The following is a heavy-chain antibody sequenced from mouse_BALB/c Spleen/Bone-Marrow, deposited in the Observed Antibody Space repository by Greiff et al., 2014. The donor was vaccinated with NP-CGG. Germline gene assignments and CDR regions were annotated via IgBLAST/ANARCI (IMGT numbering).Heavy chain of an antibody. CDR2: ISYDGSN. J-gene: IGHJ4*01. CDR1: GYSITSGYY. V-gene: IGHV3-6*02. CDR3: AYYYYAMDY. Sequence: ESGPGLVKPSQSLSLTCSVTGYSITSGYYWNWIRRFPGNKLEWMGYISYDGSNNYNPSLKNRISITRDTSKNQFFLKLNSVTTEDTATYYCAYYYYAMDYWGQGTSVTVSS.